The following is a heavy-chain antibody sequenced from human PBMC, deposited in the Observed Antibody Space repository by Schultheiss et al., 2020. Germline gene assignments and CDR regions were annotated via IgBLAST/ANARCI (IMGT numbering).Heavy chain of an antibody. V-gene: IGHV3-30*18. CDR2: ISYDGSNK. CDR1: GFTFDDYG. CDR3: AKDNSGSYFSY. Sequence: GESLKISCAASGFTFDDYGMHWVRQAPGKGLEWVAVISYDGSNKYYADSVKGRFTISRDNSKNTLYLQMNSLRAEDTAVYYCAKDNSGSYFSYWGQGTLVTVSS. D-gene: IGHD1-26*01. J-gene: IGHJ4*02.